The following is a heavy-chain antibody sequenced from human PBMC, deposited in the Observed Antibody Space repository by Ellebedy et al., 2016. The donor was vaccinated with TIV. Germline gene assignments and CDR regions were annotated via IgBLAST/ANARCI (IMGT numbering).Heavy chain of an antibody. CDR1: GGSISSYY. CDR3: ARDSSSSYYYSYGMDV. CDR2: IYYSGST. D-gene: IGHD6-6*01. Sequence: SETLSLTCTVSGGSISSYYWSWIRQPPGKGLEWIGYIYYSGSTNYNPSLTSRVTISVDTSKNQFSLKLSPVTAADTAVYFCARDSSSSYYYSYGMDVWGQGTTVTVSS. V-gene: IGHV4-59*01. J-gene: IGHJ6*02.